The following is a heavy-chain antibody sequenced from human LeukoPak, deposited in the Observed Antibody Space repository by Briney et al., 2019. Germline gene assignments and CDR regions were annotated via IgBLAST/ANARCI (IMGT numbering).Heavy chain of an antibody. CDR1: GVTFSNYA. J-gene: IGHJ4*02. D-gene: IGHD3-9*01. CDR2: ISGSGGST. CDR3: AKDGGRYFDWSTLGLDY. V-gene: IGHV3-23*01. Sequence: QPGGSLRLSCAASGVTFSNYALSWVRQAPGKGLEWVSAISGSGGSTYYSDSVKDRFTISRDNSKSRLYLQMNSLRVEDTAVYYCAKDGGRYFDWSTLGLDYWGQGTLVTVSS.